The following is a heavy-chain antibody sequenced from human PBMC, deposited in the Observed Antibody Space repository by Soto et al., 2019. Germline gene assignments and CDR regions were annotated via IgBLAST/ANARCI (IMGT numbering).Heavy chain of an antibody. CDR3: AKSPHEIYCGGDCFVDY. CDR1: GFTFSSYA. V-gene: IGHV3-23*01. Sequence: EVQLLESGGGLVQPGGSLRLSCAASGFTFSSYAMSWVRQAPGKGLEWVSAISGSGGSTYYADSVKGRFTISRDNSKNTLYLQMNSLRAEDPAVYYCAKSPHEIYCGGDCFVDYWGQGTLVTVSS. D-gene: IGHD2-21*02. CDR2: ISGSGGST. J-gene: IGHJ4*02.